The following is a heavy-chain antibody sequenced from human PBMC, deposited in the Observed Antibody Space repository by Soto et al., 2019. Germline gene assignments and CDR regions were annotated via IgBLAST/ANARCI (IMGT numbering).Heavy chain of an antibody. CDR2: IYYSGST. Sequence: QVQLQESGPGLVKPSETLSLTCTVSGGSISSYYWSWIRQPPGKGLEWIGYIYYSGSTNYNPSLQSRVTMSVDTSKNQFSLKLSSVTAADTAVYYCARYSSSWLSSDAFDIWGQGTMVTVSS. V-gene: IGHV4-59*01. D-gene: IGHD6-13*01. CDR3: ARYSSSWLSSDAFDI. CDR1: GGSISSYY. J-gene: IGHJ3*02.